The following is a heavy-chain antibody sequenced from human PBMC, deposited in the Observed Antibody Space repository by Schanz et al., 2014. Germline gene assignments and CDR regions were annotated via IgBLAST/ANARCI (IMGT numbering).Heavy chain of an antibody. D-gene: IGHD3-10*01. CDR3: ARAKRIGDMDV. CDR1: GYTFSDYG. J-gene: IGHJ6*02. Sequence: QVQLVQSGAEVKKPGASVKVSCKTSGYTFSDYGITWVRQAPGQGLEWMGWITAYNGDTNYALKLQGRVAMTTDASTGTAYMELSSLRSEDTAVDYCARAKRIGDMDVWGQGTTVTVSS. CDR2: ITAYNGDT. V-gene: IGHV1-18*01.